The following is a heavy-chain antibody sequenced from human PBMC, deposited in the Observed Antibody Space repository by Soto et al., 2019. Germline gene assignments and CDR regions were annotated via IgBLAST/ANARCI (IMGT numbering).Heavy chain of an antibody. CDR1: GGSFSGYY. D-gene: IGHD4-17*01. Sequence: SETLSLTCAVYGGSFSGYYWSWIRQPPGKGLEWIGEINHSGSTNYNPSLKSRVTISVDTSKNQFSLKLSSVTAADTAVYYCARGRTTVIGYWGQGTLVTVSS. CDR3: ARGRTTVIGY. J-gene: IGHJ4*02. CDR2: INHSGST. V-gene: IGHV4-34*01.